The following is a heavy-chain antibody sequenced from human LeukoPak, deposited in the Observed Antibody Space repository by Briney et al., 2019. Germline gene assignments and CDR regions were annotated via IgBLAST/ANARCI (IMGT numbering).Heavy chain of an antibody. CDR1: GFTVSSNY. CDR2: ISGSGGST. D-gene: IGHD3-3*01. CDR3: AKELDPFYDFWSGYGY. V-gene: IGHV3-23*01. J-gene: IGHJ4*02. Sequence: TGGSLRLSCAASGFTVSSNYMSWVRQAPGKGLEWVSAISGSGGSTYYADSVKGRFTISRDNSKNTLYLQMNSLRAEDTAVYYCAKELDPFYDFWSGYGYWGQGTLVTVSS.